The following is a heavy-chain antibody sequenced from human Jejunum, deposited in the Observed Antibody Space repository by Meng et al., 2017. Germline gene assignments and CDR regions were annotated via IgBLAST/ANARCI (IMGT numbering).Heavy chain of an antibody. V-gene: IGHV2-5*01. D-gene: IGHD6-13*01. J-gene: IGHJ4*03. CDR1: VLSLSTIGVG. CDR2: IYWYDDK. CDR3: AHRAGGSVGSSWNGWSFDY. Sequence: SGSTLVKPPQTLTLTCNFSVLSLSTIGVGVGWIRQPPGKALEWLALIYWYDDKRYSPSLKSRLTITKDTSKGQVVLTLTNMDPVDTATYYCAHRAGGSVGSSWNGWSFDYWGHGAQVT.